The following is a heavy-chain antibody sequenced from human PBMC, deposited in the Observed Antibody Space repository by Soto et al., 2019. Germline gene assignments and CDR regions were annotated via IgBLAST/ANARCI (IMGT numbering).Heavy chain of an antibody. CDR3: ARKRTPYCSGGSCYGWFDP. J-gene: IGHJ5*02. CDR1: GGSISSDY. V-gene: IGHV4-59*01. Sequence: SETLSLTCTVSGGSISSDYWSWIRQPPGKGLEWIGYMYYSGSTNYNPSLKSRVTISVDTSENQFSLKRSSVTAADTAVYYCARKRTPYCSGGSCYGWFDPWGQGTLVTVSS. CDR2: MYYSGST. D-gene: IGHD2-15*01.